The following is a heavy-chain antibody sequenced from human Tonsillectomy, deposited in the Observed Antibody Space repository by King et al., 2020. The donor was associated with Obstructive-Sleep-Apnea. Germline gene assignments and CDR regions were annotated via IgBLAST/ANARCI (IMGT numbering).Heavy chain of an antibody. V-gene: IGHV4-4*02. CDR1: GGSINNTNW. CDR3: ARGGGYSYGKHFDY. CDR2: MFHGGST. J-gene: IGHJ4*02. D-gene: IGHD5-18*01. Sequence: LQLQESGPGLVKPSGTLSLTCAVSGGSINNTNWWSWVRQPPGKGLEWIGEMFHGGSTNYNPSLESRVTISIDRSKNQFSLKLNSVTAADTAVDYCARGGGYSYGKHFDYWGQGTLVTVSS.